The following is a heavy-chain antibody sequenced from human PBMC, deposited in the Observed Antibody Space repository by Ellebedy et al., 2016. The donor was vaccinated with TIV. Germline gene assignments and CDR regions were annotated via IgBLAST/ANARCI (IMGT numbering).Heavy chain of an antibody. V-gene: IGHV4-39*01. D-gene: IGHD2-21*02. J-gene: IGHJ4*02. CDR1: GGSIVNSPYF. CDR3: ARVAAAGHLSSVDF. Sequence: SETLSLTXTVSGGSIVNSPYFWGWIRQPPGKGLEWIGSISCRGSTFYIPALKSRVTMSVDTSKDQFSLKVRSVTAADTAFYFCARVAAAGHLSSVDFWGQGTLVTVSS. CDR2: ISCRGST.